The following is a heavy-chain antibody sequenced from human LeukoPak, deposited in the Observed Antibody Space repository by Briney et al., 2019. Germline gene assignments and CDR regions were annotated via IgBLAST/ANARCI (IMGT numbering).Heavy chain of an antibody. J-gene: IGHJ4*02. V-gene: IGHV3-48*01. CDR1: GFTLSAYG. D-gene: IGHD1-1*01. CDR2: ISGSGRTI. Sequence: PGGSLRLSCAASGFTLSAYGVNWVRLAPGKGLERVSDISGSGRTIYYADSVKGRFTISRDNAKKSLYLQMNSLRVEDTAMYYCARDGGTNWHEPTWFDFWGQGTQVTVSA. CDR3: ARDGGTNWHEPTWFDF.